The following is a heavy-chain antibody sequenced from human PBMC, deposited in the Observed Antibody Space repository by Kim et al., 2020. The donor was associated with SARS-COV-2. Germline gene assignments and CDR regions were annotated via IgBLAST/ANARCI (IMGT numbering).Heavy chain of an antibody. V-gene: IGHV1-2*04. J-gene: IGHJ6*02. D-gene: IGHD4-17*01. CDR3: ARGGPTVVRPAGRRAAAYGMDV. CDR1: GYTFTGYY. CDR2: INPNSGGT. Sequence: ASVKVSCKASGYTFTGYYMHWVRQAPGQGLEWMGWINPNSGGTNYAQKFQGWVTMTRDTSISTAYMELSRLRSDDTAVYYCARGGPTVVRPAGRRAAAYGMDVWGQGTTVTVSS.